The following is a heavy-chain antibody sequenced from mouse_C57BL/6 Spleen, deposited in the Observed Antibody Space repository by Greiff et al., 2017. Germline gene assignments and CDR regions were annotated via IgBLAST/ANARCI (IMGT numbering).Heavy chain of an antibody. CDR3: ARVYYGLFAY. CDR1: GFTFSDYG. CDR2: ISNLAYSI. Sequence: EVQLVESGGGLVQPGGSLKLSCAASGFTFSDYGMAWVRQAPRKGPEWVAFISNLAYSIYYADTVTGRFTISRENAKNTLYLEMSSLRSEDTAMYYCARVYYGLFAYWGQGTLVTVSA. J-gene: IGHJ3*01. V-gene: IGHV5-15*01. D-gene: IGHD2-1*01.